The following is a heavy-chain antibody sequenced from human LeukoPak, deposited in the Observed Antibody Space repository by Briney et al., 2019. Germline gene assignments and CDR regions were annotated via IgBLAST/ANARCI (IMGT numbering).Heavy chain of an antibody. V-gene: IGHV4-39*07. CDR2: IYYSGST. Sequence: SETLSLTCTVSGGSISSSSYYWGWIRQPPGKGLEWIGSIYYSGSTYYNPSLKSRVTISVDTSKNQFSLKLSSVTAADTAVYYCARDVIDFRLAAAGFDYWGQGTLVTVSS. CDR3: ARDVIDFRLAAAGFDY. CDR1: GGSISSSSYY. J-gene: IGHJ4*02. D-gene: IGHD6-13*01.